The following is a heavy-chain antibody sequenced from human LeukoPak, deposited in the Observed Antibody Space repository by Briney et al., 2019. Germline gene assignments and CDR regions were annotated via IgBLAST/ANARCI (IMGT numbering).Heavy chain of an antibody. Sequence: SVKVSCKASGGTFSSYAISWVRQAPGQGLEWMGGIIPIFGTANYAQKFQGRVTITAGESTSTAYMELSSLRSEDTAVYYCASASGHGCGNWGCPFDYWGQGTLVTVSS. V-gene: IGHV1-69*13. CDR3: ASASGHGCGNWGCPFDY. J-gene: IGHJ4*02. CDR1: GGTFSSYA. D-gene: IGHD7-27*01. CDR2: IIPIFGTA.